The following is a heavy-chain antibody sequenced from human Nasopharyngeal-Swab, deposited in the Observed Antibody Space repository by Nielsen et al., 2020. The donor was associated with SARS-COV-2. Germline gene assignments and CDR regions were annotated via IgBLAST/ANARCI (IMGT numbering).Heavy chain of an antibody. V-gene: IGHV3-48*04. Sequence: GGSLRLSCAASGFTFSSYSMNWVRQAPGKGLEWVSYISSSSSTIYYADSVKGRFTISRDNAKSSLYLQMNSLRAEDTAVFYCARQTRAVATASHYYGMTVWGQGTTVTVSS. CDR2: ISSSSSTI. CDR3: ARQTRAVATASHYYGMTV. D-gene: IGHD6-13*01. J-gene: IGHJ6*02. CDR1: GFTFSSYS.